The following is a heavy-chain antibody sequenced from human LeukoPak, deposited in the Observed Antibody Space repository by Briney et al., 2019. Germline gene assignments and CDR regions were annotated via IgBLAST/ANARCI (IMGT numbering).Heavy chain of an antibody. D-gene: IGHD6-13*01. Sequence: PGGSLRLSCAGSGFTFSRFSMIWLRQAPGKGLEWVASISSGSHHKYHADSLKGRFTISRDNDKNSLFLQMNSLRAEDTALYYCATRLTADSYEASDIWGQGTMVTVSS. V-gene: IGHV3-21*06. CDR1: GFTFSRFS. CDR3: ATRLTADSYEASDI. J-gene: IGHJ3*02. CDR2: ISSGSHHK.